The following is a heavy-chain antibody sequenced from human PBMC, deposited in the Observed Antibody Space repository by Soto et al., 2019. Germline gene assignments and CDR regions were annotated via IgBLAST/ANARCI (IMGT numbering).Heavy chain of an antibody. Sequence: GGSLRLSCAASGFTFSSYAMSWVRQAPGKGLEWVSAISGSGGSTYYADSVKGRFTISRDNSKNTLYLQMNSLRAEDTAVYYCAKDWVLAAAGTGTVSAFDYWGQGTLVTVSS. CDR1: GFTFSSYA. J-gene: IGHJ4*02. D-gene: IGHD6-13*01. CDR3: AKDWVLAAAGTGTVSAFDY. V-gene: IGHV3-23*01. CDR2: ISGSGGST.